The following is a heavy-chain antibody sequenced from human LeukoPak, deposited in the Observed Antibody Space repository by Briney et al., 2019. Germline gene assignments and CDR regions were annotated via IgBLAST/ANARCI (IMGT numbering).Heavy chain of an antibody. CDR3: ARNNWNSGFDI. V-gene: IGHV4-4*07. Sequence: SESLSLTCTVSGGSVSGYYWSWIRQPAGKGLEWIGRIYTSRNINFNPSLKSRVTMSVDTYKNQVSLKLYSVTAADTAVYYCARNNWNSGFDIWGQGTMVTVSS. CDR1: GGSVSGYY. J-gene: IGHJ3*02. D-gene: IGHD1-20*01. CDR2: IYTSRNI.